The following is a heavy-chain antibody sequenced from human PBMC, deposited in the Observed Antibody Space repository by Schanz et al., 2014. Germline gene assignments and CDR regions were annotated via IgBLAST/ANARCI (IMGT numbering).Heavy chain of an antibody. V-gene: IGHV3-23*01. J-gene: IGHJ3*01. D-gene: IGHD3-9*01. CDR2: ISGRDGST. CDR3: ARETTIITGGAFDV. CDR1: GFTFSSYA. Sequence: EVQLLESGGGLVQPGGSLRLSCAASGFTFSSYAMTWVRQAPGMGLEWVSAISGRDGSTYYADSVRGRFTISSDSSKNTLYLQMSSLRADDTAVDYCARETTIITGGAFDVWGQGTMVTVSS.